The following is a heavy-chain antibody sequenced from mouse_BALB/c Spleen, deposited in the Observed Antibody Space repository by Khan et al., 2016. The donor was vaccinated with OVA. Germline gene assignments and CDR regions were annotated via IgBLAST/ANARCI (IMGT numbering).Heavy chain of an antibody. D-gene: IGHD2-10*02. CDR2: IWGGGST. Sequence: VQLQESGPGLVAPSQSLSITCSVSGFSLTDYGVSWIRQPPGKGLEWLGVIWGGGSTFYNSVLESRLSISKDNSKSQVFLKMNSLQTDDTAMYYGVKGVWSYYYAVDYWGQGTSVTVSS. V-gene: IGHV2-6-5*01. CDR1: GFSLTDYG. J-gene: IGHJ4*01. CDR3: VKGVWSYYYAVDY.